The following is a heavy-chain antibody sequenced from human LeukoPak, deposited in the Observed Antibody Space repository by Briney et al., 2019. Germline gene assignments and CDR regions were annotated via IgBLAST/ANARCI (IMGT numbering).Heavy chain of an antibody. CDR1: GYTFTSYS. J-gene: IGHJ3*02. D-gene: IGHD5-24*01. CDR3: ARGLQETLAWLQAFTAFDI. CDR2: ISAYNGNT. V-gene: IGHV1-18*01. Sequence: GASVKVSCKASGYTFTSYSISWVRQAPGQGLEWMGWISAYNGNTNYAQKLQGRVTVTTDTSTSTAYMELRSLRSDDTAVYYCARGLQETLAWLQAFTAFDIWGQGTMVTVSS.